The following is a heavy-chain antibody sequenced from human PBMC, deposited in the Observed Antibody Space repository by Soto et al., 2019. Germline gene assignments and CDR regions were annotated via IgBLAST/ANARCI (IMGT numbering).Heavy chain of an antibody. J-gene: IGHJ6*02. Sequence: GGSLRLSCAASGFTYSTYTMHWVRQAPGKGLEWVAVISYDGNNKFYADSVKGRFTISRDSTKQTLYLQMNSLRPDDTAVYYCARDYYRFNSGYGFSMDVWGQGTTVTVSS. CDR1: GFTYSTYT. D-gene: IGHD5-12*01. CDR3: ARDYYRFNSGYGFSMDV. V-gene: IGHV3-30-3*01. CDR2: ISYDGNNK.